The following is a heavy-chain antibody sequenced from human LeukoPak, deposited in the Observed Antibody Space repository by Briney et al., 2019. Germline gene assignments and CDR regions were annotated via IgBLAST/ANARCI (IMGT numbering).Heavy chain of an antibody. CDR3: ARLNVRALRFLEWLLTPNNWFDP. CDR1: GYSFTNYW. CDR2: IYPDDSDT. V-gene: IGHV5-51*01. D-gene: IGHD3-3*01. Sequence: GESLKISCKGSGYSFTNYWIGWVRQMPGKGLEWMGIIYPDDSDTRYSPSFQGQVTISADKSISTAYLQWSSLKASDTAMYYCARLNVRALRFLEWLLTPNNWFDPWGQGTLVTVSS. J-gene: IGHJ5*02.